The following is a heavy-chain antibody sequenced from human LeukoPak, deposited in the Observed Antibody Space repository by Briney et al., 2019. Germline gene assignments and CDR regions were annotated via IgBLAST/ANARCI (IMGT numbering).Heavy chain of an antibody. J-gene: IGHJ4*02. CDR3: TRDYDILTQ. V-gene: IGHV1-2*02. CDR2: IDPNSSDT. CDR1: GYTFTGYY. Sequence: ASVKVSCKASGYTFTGYYMHWVRQAPGQGLEWMGWIDPNSSDTNYVQKFQGRVTMTRDTSITTAYMELSRLTSDDTAVYYCTRDYDILTQWGQGTLVTVSS. D-gene: IGHD3-9*01.